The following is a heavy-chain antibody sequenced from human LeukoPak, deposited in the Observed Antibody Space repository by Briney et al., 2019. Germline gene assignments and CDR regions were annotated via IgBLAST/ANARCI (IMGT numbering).Heavy chain of an antibody. CDR3: ASDRNSNNWFFY. Sequence: GGSLRLSCAASGFTFSTYATGWVRQAPGKGLEWVSTISGSDGSTDYADSVKGRFTISRDSSKNTLYLQMNTLRAEDTAIYYCASDRNSNNWFFYWGQGTLVTVSS. V-gene: IGHV3-23*01. CDR1: GFTFSTYA. CDR2: ISGSDGST. J-gene: IGHJ5*01. D-gene: IGHD6-13*01.